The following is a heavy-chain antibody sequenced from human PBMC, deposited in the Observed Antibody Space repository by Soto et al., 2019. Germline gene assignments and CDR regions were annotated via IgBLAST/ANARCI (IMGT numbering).Heavy chain of an antibody. V-gene: IGHV3-30*09. CDR2: ISYDGSNN. D-gene: IGHD3-22*01. CDR1: GFTFSSYA. CDR3: AIVGHYDSSPGFAY. J-gene: IGHJ4*02. Sequence: PVGSLRLSCAASGFTFSSYAMHWVRQAPGKGLEWVAVISYDGSNNYYADSVKGRFAISRDNSKNTLYLQMNSLRAEDTAVYYCAIVGHYDSSPGFAYWGQGTLVTVSS.